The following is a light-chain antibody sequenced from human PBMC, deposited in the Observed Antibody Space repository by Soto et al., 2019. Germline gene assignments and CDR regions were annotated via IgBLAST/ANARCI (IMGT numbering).Light chain of an antibody. J-gene: IGKJ4*01. V-gene: IGKV1-9*01. CDR1: QGISSY. CDR2: AAS. CDR3: QQLNSYPLA. Sequence: DIQLTQSPSFLSASVGDRVTITCRASQGISSYLAWYQQKPGKAPKLLIYAASTLQSGVPSRFSGSGSGTEVTLTISSRQPEDFATYYCQQLNSYPLAFGGGTKVEIK.